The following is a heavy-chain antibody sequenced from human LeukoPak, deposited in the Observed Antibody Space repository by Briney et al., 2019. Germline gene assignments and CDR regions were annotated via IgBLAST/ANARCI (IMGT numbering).Heavy chain of an antibody. J-gene: IGHJ6*02. CDR3: ARVAAAAGVYYYGMDV. CDR2: INPNSGGT. CDR1: GYTFTGYY. Sequence: GASVKVSCKASGYTFTGYYMHWVRQAPGQGLEWMGWINPNSGGTNYAQKFQGRVTMTRDTSISTAYMELSRLRSDDTAVYYCARVAAAAGVYYYGMDVWGQGTTVTVSS. D-gene: IGHD6-13*01. V-gene: IGHV1-2*02.